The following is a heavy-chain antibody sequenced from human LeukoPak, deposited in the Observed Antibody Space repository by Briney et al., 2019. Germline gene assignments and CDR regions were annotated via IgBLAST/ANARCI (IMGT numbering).Heavy chain of an antibody. D-gene: IGHD6-19*01. CDR1: GYTFTNYD. CDR3: ARGSAYSSGWYLYY. CDR2: MSPNSGNT. Sequence: GASVKVSCKTSGYTFTNYDINWVRQATGQGFEWMGWMSPNSGNTGYAQKFQGRVAMTMDTSIRTAYMELSSLRSEDTAVYYCARGSAYSSGWYLYYWGQGTLVTVSS. V-gene: IGHV1-8*01. J-gene: IGHJ4*02.